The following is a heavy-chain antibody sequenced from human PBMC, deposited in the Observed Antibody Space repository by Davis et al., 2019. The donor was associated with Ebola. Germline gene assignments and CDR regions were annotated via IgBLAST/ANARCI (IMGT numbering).Heavy chain of an antibody. J-gene: IGHJ4*02. V-gene: IGHV3-23*01. CDR3: AKDLTSYYGSGDFFDY. Sequence: GESLKISCAASGFLFSSYAMSWVRQAPGRALEWVSSISASGGATFYADSVKGRIVMSRDNSNDTLYLRMNNLRAEDTAIYYCAKDLTSYYGSGDFFDYWGQGILVTVSS. CDR1: GFLFSSYA. D-gene: IGHD3-10*01. CDR2: ISASGGAT.